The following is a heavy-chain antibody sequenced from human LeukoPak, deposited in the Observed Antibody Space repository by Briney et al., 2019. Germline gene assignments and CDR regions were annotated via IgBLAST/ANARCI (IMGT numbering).Heavy chain of an antibody. CDR3: ASSKRYYDSSGYYKAAFDI. D-gene: IGHD3-22*01. Sequence: SETLSLTCAVYGGSFSGYYWSWIRQPPGKGLEWIGEINHSGSTNYNPSLKSRVTISVDTSKNQFSLKLSSVTAADTAVYYCASSKRYYDSSGYYKAAFDIWGQGTMVTVSS. V-gene: IGHV4-34*01. J-gene: IGHJ3*02. CDR2: INHSGST. CDR1: GGSFSGYY.